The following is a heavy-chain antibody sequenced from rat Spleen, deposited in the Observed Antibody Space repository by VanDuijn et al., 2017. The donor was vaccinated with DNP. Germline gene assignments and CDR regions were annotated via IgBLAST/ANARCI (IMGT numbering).Heavy chain of an antibody. CDR3: ARHRAIAAIWDY. Sequence: EVQLVETGGALVQPGRSLKLSCVASGFTFNNYWMYWFRQAPGKGLEWVASIKTDGGGTYYRDSVKGRFTISRDNAKSTLYLQMDSLRSEDTATYYCARHRAIAAIWDYWGQGVMVTVSS. V-gene: IGHV5-58*01. J-gene: IGHJ2*01. CDR2: IKTDGGGT. D-gene: IGHD1-2*01. CDR1: GFTFNNYW.